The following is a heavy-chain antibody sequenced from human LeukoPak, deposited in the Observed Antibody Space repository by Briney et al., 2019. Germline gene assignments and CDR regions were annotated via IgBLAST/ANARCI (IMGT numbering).Heavy chain of an antibody. CDR3: ARDSPGIAVAFDY. Sequence: ASVKVSCKASGYTFTGYYMHWVRQAPGQGLEWMGWINPNSGGTNYAQKFQGRVTMTRDTSISTAYMELSRLRSDDTAVYYCARDSPGIAVAFDYWGQGTLVTVSS. CDR1: GYTFTGYY. V-gene: IGHV1-2*02. D-gene: IGHD6-19*01. CDR2: INPNSGGT. J-gene: IGHJ4*02.